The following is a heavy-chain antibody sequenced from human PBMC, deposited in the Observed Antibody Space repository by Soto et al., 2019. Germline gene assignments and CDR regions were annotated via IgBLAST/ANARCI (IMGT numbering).Heavy chain of an antibody. CDR2: ISGSGGST. J-gene: IGHJ4*02. Sequence: PVGSLRLSCAPSGFTCSSYAMSSVRQAPGKGLEWVSAISGSGGSTYYADSVKGRFTISRDNSKNTLYLQMNSLRAEDTAVYYCAKVGVLRYFDWSGYFDYWGQGTLVTVSS. V-gene: IGHV3-23*01. CDR3: AKVGVLRYFDWSGYFDY. D-gene: IGHD3-9*01. CDR1: GFTCSSYA.